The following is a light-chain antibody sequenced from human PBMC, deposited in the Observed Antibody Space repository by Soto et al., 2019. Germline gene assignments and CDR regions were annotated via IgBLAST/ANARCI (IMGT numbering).Light chain of an antibody. CDR1: SSDVGGYNY. CDR3: SSYTSSSPNV. Sequence: QSVLTQPASVSGSPGQSITISCTGTSSDVGGYNYVSWYQQHPGKAPKLMIYEVSNRPSGVSNRFSGPKSGNTASLTISGLQAEDEADYYCSSYTSSSPNVFGTGTQLTVL. CDR2: EVS. V-gene: IGLV2-14*01. J-gene: IGLJ1*01.